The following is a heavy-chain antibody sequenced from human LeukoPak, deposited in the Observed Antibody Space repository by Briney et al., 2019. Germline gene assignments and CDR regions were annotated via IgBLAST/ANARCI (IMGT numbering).Heavy chain of an antibody. CDR2: ISGSGTRT. Sequence: QAGGSLRLSCAASGFTFSSYAMSWVRQAPGKGLEWVSAISGSGTRTYYADSVKGRFTISRDNPKNTLYLQMNSLRAEDTAVYYCAKEETRAYGGDWGQGTLVTVSS. J-gene: IGHJ4*02. CDR3: AKEETRAYGGD. V-gene: IGHV3-23*01. CDR1: GFTFSSYA. D-gene: IGHD4-23*01.